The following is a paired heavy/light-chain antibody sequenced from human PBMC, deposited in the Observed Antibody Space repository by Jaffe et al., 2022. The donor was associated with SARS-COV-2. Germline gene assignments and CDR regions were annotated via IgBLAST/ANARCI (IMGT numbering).Light chain of an antibody. J-gene: IGKJ5*01. V-gene: IGKV3-11*01. CDR1: QSVSSN. Sequence: EIVLTQSPATLSLSPGERATLSCGASQSVSSNLAWYQQKPGQAPRLLIYDTSNRATGIPARFSGSGSGTDFTLTISSLEPEDFAVYYCQQRSNWPNTFGQGTRLEIK. CDR2: DTS. CDR3: QQRSNWPNT.
Heavy chain of an antibody. CDR3: ARGLAGGYYYYMDV. J-gene: IGHJ6*03. D-gene: IGHD6-19*01. V-gene: IGHV3-74*01. CDR2: IDSGGRST. Sequence: EVQLVESGGGLVQPGGSLRLSCTASGFTLSSDWMHWVRQAPGKGLVWVSRIDSGGRSTSYADSVKGRFTISRDNAKNTLYLQMNSLRAEDTAVYYCARGLAGGYYYYMDVWGKGTTVTVSS. CDR1: GFTLSSDW.